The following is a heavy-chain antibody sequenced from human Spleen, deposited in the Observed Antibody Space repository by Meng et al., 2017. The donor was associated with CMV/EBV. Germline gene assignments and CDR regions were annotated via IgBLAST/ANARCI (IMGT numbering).Heavy chain of an antibody. CDR3: ARDGSIAARPGWFEP. Sequence: EVQLVXSXXXXXKPXGXXXLSXSXSGFTFSSYSMNWVRQATEKGLEWVSSISSSSSYIYYADSVKGRFTISRDNAKNSLYLQMNSLRAEDTAVYYCARDGSIAARPGWFEPWGQGTLVTVSS. D-gene: IGHD6-6*01. CDR2: ISSSSSYI. J-gene: IGHJ5*02. CDR1: GFTFSSYS. V-gene: IGHV3-21*01.